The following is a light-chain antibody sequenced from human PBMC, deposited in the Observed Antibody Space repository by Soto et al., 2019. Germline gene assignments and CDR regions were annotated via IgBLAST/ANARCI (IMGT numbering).Light chain of an antibody. V-gene: IGKV1-5*03. CDR1: QNINGW. CDR3: KQYKDYSEA. Sequence: DVQMTQSPTTLSASVGDRVTITCRASQNINGWLAWYQRKPGKAPKLLIHKTSNLESGVPLRFSGSGSGTEFTLTISSLQPDDFATYYCKQYKDYSEAFGQGTKVDIK. CDR2: KTS. J-gene: IGKJ1*01.